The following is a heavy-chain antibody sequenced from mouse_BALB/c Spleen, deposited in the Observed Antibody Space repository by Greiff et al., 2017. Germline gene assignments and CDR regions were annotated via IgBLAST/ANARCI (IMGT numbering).Heavy chain of an antibody. D-gene: IGHD1-1*01. Sequence: QVQLQQPGAELVKPGASVKLSCKASGYTFTSYYMYWVKQRPGQGLEWIGGINPSNGGTNFNEKFKSKATLTVDKSSSTAYMQLSSLTSEDSAVYYCTRDYGSSYGNYFDYWGQGTTLTVSS. CDR3: TRDYGSSYGNYFDY. CDR2: INPSNGGT. CDR1: GYTFTSYY. V-gene: IGHV1S81*02. J-gene: IGHJ2*01.